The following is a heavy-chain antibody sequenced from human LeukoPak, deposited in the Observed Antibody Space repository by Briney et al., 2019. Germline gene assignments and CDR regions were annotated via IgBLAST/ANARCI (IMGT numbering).Heavy chain of an antibody. D-gene: IGHD2-15*01. Sequence: YYADSVKGRFTISRDNAKNSLYLQMNSLRAEDTAVYYCARGSSSGYFLDYWGQGTLVTVSS. V-gene: IGHV3-48*01. CDR3: ARGSSSGYFLDY. J-gene: IGHJ4*02.